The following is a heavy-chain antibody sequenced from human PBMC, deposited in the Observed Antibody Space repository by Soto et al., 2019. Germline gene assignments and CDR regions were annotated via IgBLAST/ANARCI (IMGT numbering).Heavy chain of an antibody. CDR1: GFTFSSYA. D-gene: IGHD3-16*02. CDR3: AKGPSLGPFAP. CDR2: ISGSGSST. V-gene: IGHV3-23*01. Sequence: TGGSLRLSCAASGFTFSSYAMSWARQAPGKGLEWVSAISGSGSSTYFADSVKGRFTISRDNSKNTLYLQMNSLRAEDTAIYYCAKGPSLGPFAPWGQGTQVTVSS. J-gene: IGHJ5*02.